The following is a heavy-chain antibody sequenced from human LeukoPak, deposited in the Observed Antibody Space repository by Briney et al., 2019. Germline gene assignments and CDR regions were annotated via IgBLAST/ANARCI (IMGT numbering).Heavy chain of an antibody. CDR3: IRHSTAIVRGVIITTYGFDP. J-gene: IGHJ5*02. CDR1: GFIFSGST. V-gene: IGHV3-73*01. CDR2: VKSKAKRYAP. D-gene: IGHD3-10*01. Sequence: GGSLRLSCAASGFIFSGSTMHWVRQASGKGREWSGHVKSKAKRYAPAYAASVKGRFTISRDDSKNTAYLQINGLKTEDTAVYYCIRHSTAIVRGVIITTYGFDPWGQGTLVTVSS.